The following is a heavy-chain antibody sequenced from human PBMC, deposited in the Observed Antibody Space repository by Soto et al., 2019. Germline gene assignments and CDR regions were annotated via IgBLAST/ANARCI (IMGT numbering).Heavy chain of an antibody. Sequence: QVQQQQWGAGLLKPSETLSLICGVNGGSIRGYYWSWIRQSPGKGLEWIGDINDNGGTNYYPSLKSRVPTSLDTSKKQVSLMVSSVTAADTAVYYCARGRYSYETIYYKFYYSALDVWGQGTTVTVSS. D-gene: IGHD3-10*01. V-gene: IGHV4-34*01. J-gene: IGHJ6*02. CDR1: GGSIRGYY. CDR3: ARGRYSYETIYYKFYYSALDV. CDR2: INDNGGT.